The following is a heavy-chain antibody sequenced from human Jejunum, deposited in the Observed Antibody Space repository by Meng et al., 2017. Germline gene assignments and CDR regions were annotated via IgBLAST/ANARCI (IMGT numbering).Heavy chain of an antibody. CDR1: GYTFTDYY. CDR3: ARELISYAFDY. V-gene: IGHV1-2*06. J-gene: IGHJ4*02. Sequence: VQLVQSSAEVKGPGASVKFSCKASGYTFTDYYLYWVRQSPGQWLEWMGRINTRTGGTIYTQKFYGRVTMTRDTSISTAYMELSRLRSDDTAVYYCARELISYAFDYWGQGSLVTVSS. CDR2: INTRTGGT. D-gene: IGHD1-26*01.